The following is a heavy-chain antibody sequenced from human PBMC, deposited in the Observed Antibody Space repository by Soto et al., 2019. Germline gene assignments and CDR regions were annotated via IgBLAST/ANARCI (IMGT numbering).Heavy chain of an antibody. J-gene: IGHJ5*02. V-gene: IGHV4-39*01. CDR1: GGSISSSSYY. CDR2: IYYSGST. Sequence: QLQLQESGPGLVKPSETLSLTYTVSGGSISSSSYYWGWIRQPPGKGLEWIGSIYYSGSTYYNPSLKSRVTISVDTSKNQFSLKLSSVTAADTAVYYCARGIVVVPAAKGNWFDPWGQGTLVTVSS. D-gene: IGHD2-2*01. CDR3: ARGIVVVPAAKGNWFDP.